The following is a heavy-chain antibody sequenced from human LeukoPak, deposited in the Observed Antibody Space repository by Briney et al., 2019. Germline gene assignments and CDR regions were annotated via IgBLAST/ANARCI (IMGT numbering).Heavy chain of an antibody. CDR2: IKQDGSEK. CDR3: ATWGIVVVPAAKPGGVAFDI. CDR1: GLTFSSYA. J-gene: IGHJ3*02. D-gene: IGHD2-2*02. Sequence: GGSLRLSCAASGLTFSSYAMHWVRQAPGKGLEWVSHIKQDGSEKYYVDSVKGRFTISRDNAKNSLYLQMNSLRAEDTAVYYCATWGIVVVPAAKPGGVAFDIWGQGTMVTVSS. V-gene: IGHV3-7*01.